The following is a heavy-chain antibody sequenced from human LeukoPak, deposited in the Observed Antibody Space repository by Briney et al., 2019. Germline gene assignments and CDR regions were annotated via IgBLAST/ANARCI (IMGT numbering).Heavy chain of an antibody. CDR1: GYMFTGYY. CDR2: INPNTGGT. Sequence: GASVKVSCKASGYMFTGYYFHWVRQAPGQGLEWMGRINPNTGGTNYAQEFQGRVTLTRDTPISTVYMELSGLRSDDTAVYYCARDLSGYYDSSGYYWSNDYWGQGTLVTVSS. CDR3: ARDLSGYYDSSGYYWSNDY. J-gene: IGHJ4*02. D-gene: IGHD3-22*01. V-gene: IGHV1-2*06.